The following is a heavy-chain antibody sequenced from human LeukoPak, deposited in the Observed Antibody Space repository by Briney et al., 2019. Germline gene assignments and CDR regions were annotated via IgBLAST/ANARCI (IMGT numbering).Heavy chain of an antibody. J-gene: IGHJ6*02. V-gene: IGHV3-64*02. CDR3: ARSTTGGYGMDV. CDR2: ISGNGGTT. CDR1: GFTFSSYA. Sequence: GGSLRLSCAASGFTFSSYAMSWVRQAPGKGLEYVSAISGNGGTTYYADSVKGRFTISRDNSKNTLYLQMGSLRPEDMAVYYCARSTTGGYGMDVWGQGTTVTVSS. D-gene: IGHD4-17*01.